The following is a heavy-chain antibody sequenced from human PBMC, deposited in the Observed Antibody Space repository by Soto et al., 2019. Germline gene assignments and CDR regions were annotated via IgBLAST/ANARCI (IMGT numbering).Heavy chain of an antibody. CDR2: IYYSGST. CDR3: AGDHPLRYGVYYFDY. J-gene: IGHJ4*02. V-gene: IGHV4-30-4*01. CDR1: GGSISSGAYY. D-gene: IGHD2-8*01. Sequence: SETLSLTCTVSGGSISSGAYYWSWIRQPPGKGLEWIGYIYYSGSTYYNPSLKSRVTISLDTSKNQVCLKVNSVTAADTSVYYCAGDHPLRYGVYYFDYWGQGTLVTVAS.